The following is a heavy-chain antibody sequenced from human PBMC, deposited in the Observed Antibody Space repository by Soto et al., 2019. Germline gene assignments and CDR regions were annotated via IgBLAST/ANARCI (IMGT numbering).Heavy chain of an antibody. V-gene: IGHV3-30*18. CDR2: ISYDGSNK. CDR1: GFTFSSYG. D-gene: IGHD4-17*01. CDR3: AKDRVPHDYGGNKALSY. J-gene: IGHJ4*02. Sequence: GGSLRLSCAASGFTFSSYGMHWVRQAPGKGLEWVAVISYDGSNKYYADSVKGRFTISRDNSKNTLYLQMNSLRAEDTAVYYCAKDRVPHDYGGNKALSYWGQGTLVTVSS.